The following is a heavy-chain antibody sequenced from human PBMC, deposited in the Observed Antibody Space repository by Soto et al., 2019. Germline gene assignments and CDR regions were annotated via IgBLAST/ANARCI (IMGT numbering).Heavy chain of an antibody. CDR3: ANSGVTMIVGYYYGMDV. CDR1: GGTFSSYA. J-gene: IGHJ6*02. V-gene: IGHV1-69*06. CDR2: IIPIFGTA. Sequence: SVKVSCRASGGTFSSYAISWVRQAPGQGLEWMGGIIPIFGTANYAQKFQGRVTITADKSTSTAYMELSSLRSEDTTVYYCANSGVTMIVGYYYGMDVWGQGTTVTVSS. D-gene: IGHD3-22*01.